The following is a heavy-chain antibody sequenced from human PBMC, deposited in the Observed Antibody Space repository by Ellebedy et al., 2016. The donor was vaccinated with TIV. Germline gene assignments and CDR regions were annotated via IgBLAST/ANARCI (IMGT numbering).Heavy chain of an antibody. CDR3: ARAPFKGSSGWYNPTYYYYHMDV. CDR2: SSAYNRNT. Sequence: ASVKVSXXASGYTFVDYGISWVRQAPGQGLEWMGWSSAYNRNTNYAQKFQGRVTMTRDTSTSTAYMELRSLRSDDTAVYYCARAPFKGSSGWYNPTYYYYHMDVWGSGTTVTVSS. D-gene: IGHD6-19*01. V-gene: IGHV1-18*01. CDR1: GYTFVDYG. J-gene: IGHJ6*03.